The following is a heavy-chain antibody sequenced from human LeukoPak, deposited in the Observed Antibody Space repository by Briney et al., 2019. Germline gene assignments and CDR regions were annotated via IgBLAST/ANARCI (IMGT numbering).Heavy chain of an antibody. J-gene: IGHJ4*02. Sequence: ASVKVSCKASGYTFTSYGLSWVRQAPGQGLEWMGWISAYNGNTNYAQKLQGRVTMTTDTSTSTAYMELRSLRSDDTAVYYCARDDYDFWSGYEPYLDYWGQGTLVTVSS. D-gene: IGHD3-3*01. CDR2: ISAYNGNT. V-gene: IGHV1-18*01. CDR1: GYTFTSYG. CDR3: ARDDYDFWSGYEPYLDY.